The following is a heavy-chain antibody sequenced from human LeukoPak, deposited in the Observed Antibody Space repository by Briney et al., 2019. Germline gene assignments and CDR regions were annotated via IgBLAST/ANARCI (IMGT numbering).Heavy chain of an antibody. J-gene: IGHJ3*02. CDR2: ISYDGSNK. Sequence: PGGSLRLSCAASGFTFSSYGMHWVRQAPGKGLEWVAVISYDGSNKYYADSVKGRFTISRGNSKNTLYLQMNSLRAEDTAVYYCATLYGDDAFDIWGQGTMVTVSS. CDR1: GFTFSSYG. D-gene: IGHD4-17*01. CDR3: ATLYGDDAFDI. V-gene: IGHV3-30*03.